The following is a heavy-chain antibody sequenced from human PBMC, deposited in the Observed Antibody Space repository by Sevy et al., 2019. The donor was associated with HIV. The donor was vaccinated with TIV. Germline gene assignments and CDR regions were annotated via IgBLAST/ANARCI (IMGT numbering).Heavy chain of an antibody. CDR1: GFTVSSNY. D-gene: IGHD6-6*01. CDR3: ARKDSSSWGYFDY. CDR2: IYSGGST. V-gene: IGHV3-53*01. J-gene: IGHJ4*02. Sequence: GSLRLSCAASGFTVSSNYMSWVRQAPGKGLEWVSVIYSGGSTYYADSVKGRFTISRDNSKNTLYLQMNSLRAEDTAVYYCARKDSSSWGYFDYWGQGTLVTVSS.